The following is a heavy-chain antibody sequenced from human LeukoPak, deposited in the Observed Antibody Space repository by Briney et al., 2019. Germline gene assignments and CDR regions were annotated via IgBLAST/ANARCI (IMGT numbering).Heavy chain of an antibody. CDR1: GFTVSSNY. D-gene: IGHD4-17*01. CDR3: ARKGDYGDYGGLDY. V-gene: IGHV3-66*01. Sequence: GGSLRLSCAASGFTVSSNYMSWVRQAPGMGLEWVSVIYSGGSTYYADSVKGRFTISRDNSKNTLYLQMNSLRAEDTAVYYCARKGDYGDYGGLDYWGQGTLVTVSS. J-gene: IGHJ4*02. CDR2: IYSGGST.